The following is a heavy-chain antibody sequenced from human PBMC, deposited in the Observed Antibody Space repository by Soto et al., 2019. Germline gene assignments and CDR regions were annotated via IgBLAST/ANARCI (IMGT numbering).Heavy chain of an antibody. CDR1: GGSISSYY. CDR3: ARTYYDFWSGYYSDY. V-gene: IGHV4-59*01. Sequence: SETLSLTCTVSGGSISSYYWSWIRQPPGKGLEWIGYIYYSGSTNYNPSLKSRVTISVDTSKNQFSLKLSSVTAADTAVYYCARTYYDFWSGYYSDYWGQGTLVTVSS. J-gene: IGHJ4*02. D-gene: IGHD3-3*01. CDR2: IYYSGST.